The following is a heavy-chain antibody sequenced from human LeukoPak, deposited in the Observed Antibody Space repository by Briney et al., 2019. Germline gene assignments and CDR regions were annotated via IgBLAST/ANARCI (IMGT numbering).Heavy chain of an antibody. V-gene: IGHV3-30-3*01. D-gene: IGHD3-10*01. CDR3: ARRAHYGSGYLSDY. CDR2: TSSDLNVK. CDR1: GFTFRNYV. J-gene: IGHJ4*02. Sequence: PGGSLRLSCAASGFTFRNYVIHWVRQAPGKGLEWVAVTSSDLNVKLYADSVKGRFTISRDNAKNTLYLQMNSLRAEDTAVYYCARRAHYGSGYLSDYWGQGTLVTVPS.